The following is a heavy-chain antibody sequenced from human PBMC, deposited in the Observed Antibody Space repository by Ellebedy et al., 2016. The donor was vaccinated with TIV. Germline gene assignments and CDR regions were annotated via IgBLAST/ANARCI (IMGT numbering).Heavy chain of an antibody. D-gene: IGHD4-23*01. V-gene: IGHV3-33*01. CDR3: ARDYGGYGGGSDY. Sequence: PGGSLRLSCAASGFTFSSYGMHWVRQAPGKGLEWVAVIWYDGSNKYYADSVKGRFTISRDNSKNTLYLQMNSLRAEDTAVYYCARDYGGYGGGSDYWGQGTLVTVSS. J-gene: IGHJ4*02. CDR2: IWYDGSNK. CDR1: GFTFSSYG.